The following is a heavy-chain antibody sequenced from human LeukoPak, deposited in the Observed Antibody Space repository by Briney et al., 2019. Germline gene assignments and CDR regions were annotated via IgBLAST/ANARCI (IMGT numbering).Heavy chain of an antibody. D-gene: IGHD6-19*01. CDR3: AKGGARRYSSGWYGYYFDY. Sequence: PGGSLRLSCAASGFTFGSYAMSWVRQAPGKGLEWVSAISGSGGSTYYADSVKGRFTISRDNSKNTLYLQMNSLRAEDTAVYYCAKGGARRYSSGWYGYYFDYWGQGTLVTVSS. CDR1: GFTFGSYA. CDR2: ISGSGGST. V-gene: IGHV3-23*01. J-gene: IGHJ4*02.